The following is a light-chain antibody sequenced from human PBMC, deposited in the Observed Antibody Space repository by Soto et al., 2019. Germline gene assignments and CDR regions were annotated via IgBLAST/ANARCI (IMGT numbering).Light chain of an antibody. CDR3: AAWDDSLNGWV. CDR1: SSNIGSNP. Sequence: QSVLTQPPSASGTPGQRVTISCSGSSSNIGSNPVNWYQQLPGTAPKLLMYRNNQRPSGVPDRFSGSKSGTSASLAISGLQSEEEADYYCAAWDDSLNGWVFGGGTKLTVL. J-gene: IGLJ3*02. V-gene: IGLV1-44*01. CDR2: RNN.